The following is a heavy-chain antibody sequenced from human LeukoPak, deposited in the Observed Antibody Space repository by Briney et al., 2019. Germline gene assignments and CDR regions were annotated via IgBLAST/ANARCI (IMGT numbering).Heavy chain of an antibody. CDR1: GDTLTELS. J-gene: IGHJ1*01. CDR2: FDPEEGET. V-gene: IGHV1-24*01. D-gene: IGHD2-8*01. Sequence: ASVKVSCKLSGDTLTELSMHWVRQSPGKGLEWMGGFDPEEGETIYAQRFQGRVTMTADTVTDTAHMELSSLTSEDTAVYYCATAGIVLDTGAEFLLHWGQGTLVTVSS. CDR3: ATAGIVLDTGAEFLLH.